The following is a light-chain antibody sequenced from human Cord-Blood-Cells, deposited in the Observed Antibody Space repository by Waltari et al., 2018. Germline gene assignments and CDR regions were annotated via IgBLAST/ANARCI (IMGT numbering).Light chain of an antibody. CDR3: SSYTSSSTWV. CDR2: DVS. Sequence: QSALTQPAYVSGSPGQSIPISCTGTSSDVGGYNYVSWYQQHPGKAPKLMIYDVSNRPSGVSNRFSGSKSGNTASLTISGLQAEDEADYYCSSYTSSSTWVFGGGTKLTVL. CDR1: SSDVGGYNY. J-gene: IGLJ3*02. V-gene: IGLV2-14*03.